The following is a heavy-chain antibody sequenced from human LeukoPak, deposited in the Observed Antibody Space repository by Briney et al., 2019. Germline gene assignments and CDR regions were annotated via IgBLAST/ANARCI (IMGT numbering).Heavy chain of an antibody. D-gene: IGHD5-18*01. J-gene: IGHJ4*02. CDR2: ISSSSSYI. CDR1: GFTFSSYR. CDR3: ARAATQYSYGYKGYYFDY. Sequence: PGGSLRLSCAASGFTFSSYRMTWVRQAPGKGLEWVSSISSSSSYIYYADSVKGRFTISRDNAKNSLYLQMNSLRAEDTAVYYCARAATQYSYGYKGYYFDYWGQGTLVTVSS. V-gene: IGHV3-21*01.